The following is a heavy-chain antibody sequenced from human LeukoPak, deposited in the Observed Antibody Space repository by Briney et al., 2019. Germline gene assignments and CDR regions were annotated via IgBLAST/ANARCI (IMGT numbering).Heavy chain of an antibody. D-gene: IGHD1-26*01. CDR3: ARHSGWDHWDYFDY. J-gene: IGHJ4*02. CDR2: IYPTDSYT. Sequence: GESLKISCKGSGYSFTTHWIAWVRQMPGKGLEWMGIIYPTDSYTKYSRSFQGQVTISADKSITTAYLQWSRLKASDTAMYYCARHSGWDHWDYFDYWGQGTLVTVSS. CDR1: GYSFTTHW. V-gene: IGHV5-51*01.